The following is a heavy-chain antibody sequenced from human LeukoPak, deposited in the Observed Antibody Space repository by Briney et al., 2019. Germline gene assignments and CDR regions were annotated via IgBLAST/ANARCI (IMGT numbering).Heavy chain of an antibody. Sequence: GGSLRLSCAASGFTFSDDYMSWIRQAPGKGLEWVSYISSSGSIIYYADSVKGRFTTSRDNAKNSLYLQMNSLRPEDTALYYCTKDSVAMVTTSDYWGQGTLVTVSS. J-gene: IGHJ4*02. CDR2: ISSSGSII. V-gene: IGHV3-11*01. CDR1: GFTFSDDY. CDR3: TKDSVAMVTTSDY. D-gene: IGHD5-18*01.